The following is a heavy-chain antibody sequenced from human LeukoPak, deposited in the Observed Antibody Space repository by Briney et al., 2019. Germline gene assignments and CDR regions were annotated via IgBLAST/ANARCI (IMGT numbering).Heavy chain of an antibody. V-gene: IGHV5-51*01. CDR1: GYSFTNYW. CDR3: ASARYSSGWPLRN. J-gene: IGHJ4*02. Sequence: GESLKISCKGSGYSFTNYWIGWVRQMPGKGLEWMGIIYPGDSDTRYSPSFQGQVTISADKSISTAYLQWSSLKASDTAMYYCASARYSSGWPLRNWGQGTLVTVSS. CDR2: IYPGDSDT. D-gene: IGHD6-19*01.